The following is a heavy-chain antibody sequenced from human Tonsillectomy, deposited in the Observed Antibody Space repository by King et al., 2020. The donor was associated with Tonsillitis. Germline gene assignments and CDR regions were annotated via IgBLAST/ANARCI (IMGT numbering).Heavy chain of an antibody. CDR3: ARDLNNGYNSRFFDY. J-gene: IGHJ4*02. CDR2: ISYDGSNK. V-gene: IGHV3-30*04. Sequence: VQLVESGGGVVQPGRSLRLSCAASGFTFSSYAMHWVRQAPGKGLEWVAVISYDGSNKYYADSVKGRFTISRDNSKNTLYLQMNSLRAEDTAVYYCARDLNNGYNSRFFDYWGQETLVTVSS. D-gene: IGHD5-24*01. CDR1: GFTFSSYA.